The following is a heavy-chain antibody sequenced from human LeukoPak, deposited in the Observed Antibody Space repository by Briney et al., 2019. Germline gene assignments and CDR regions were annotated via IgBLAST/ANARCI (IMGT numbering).Heavy chain of an antibody. CDR3: ASTKWDWNYVIDY. Sequence: PGGSLRLSCAASGFTFSSYSMNWVRQAPGKGLEWVSSISSSSSYIYYADSVKGRFTISRDNAKNSLYLQMNSLRAEDTAVYYCASTKWDWNYVIDYWGQGTLVTVSS. CDR1: GFTFSSYS. CDR2: ISSSSSYI. D-gene: IGHD1-7*01. V-gene: IGHV3-21*01. J-gene: IGHJ4*02.